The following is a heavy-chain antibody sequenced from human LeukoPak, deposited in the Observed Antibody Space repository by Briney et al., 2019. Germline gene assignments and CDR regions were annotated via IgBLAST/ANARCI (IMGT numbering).Heavy chain of an antibody. J-gene: IGHJ6*03. V-gene: IGHV1-18*01. D-gene: IGHD1-26*01. Sequence: ASVKVSCKASGYTFTSYGISWVRQAPGQGLEWMGWISAYNGNTNYAQKLQGRVTMTTDTSTSTAYMELRSLRSDDTAVYYCARAEWELLLGYYYYYMDVWGKGTTVTVSS. CDR3: ARAEWELLLGYYYYYMDV. CDR2: ISAYNGNT. CDR1: GYTFTSYG.